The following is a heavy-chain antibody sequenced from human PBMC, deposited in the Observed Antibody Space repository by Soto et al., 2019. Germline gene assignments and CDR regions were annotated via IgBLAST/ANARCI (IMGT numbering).Heavy chain of an antibody. V-gene: IGHV1-18*01. CDR3: ARGGSASDFDR. J-gene: IGHJ4*02. D-gene: IGHD6-6*01. Sequence: ASVTLSCKNSGYTFTNYGINFRRQAPRQGLEWMAWISAYNGNTNYAQKFQGRVTVTTDTSTTTAYMEMRSLRYDDTAVYYCARGGSASDFDRWGQGTLVTVSS. CDR2: ISAYNGNT. CDR1: GYTFTNYG.